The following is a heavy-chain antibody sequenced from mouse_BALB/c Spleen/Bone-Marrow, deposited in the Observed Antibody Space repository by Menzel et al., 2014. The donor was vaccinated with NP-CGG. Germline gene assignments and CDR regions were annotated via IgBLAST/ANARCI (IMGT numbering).Heavy chain of an antibody. CDR3: ARGDYGSSYDAMDY. J-gene: IGHJ4*01. Sequence: EVKLQESGPGLVKPSQSLSLTCSVTGYSITSAYYWNWIRQFPGNKLEWMGYISFDGSNYYNPSLKNRISITRDASKSQFFLRLNSVTTEDTAAYYCARGDYGSSYDAMDYWGQGTSVTVSS. CDR2: ISFDGSN. V-gene: IGHV3-6*02. CDR1: GYSITSAYY. D-gene: IGHD1-1*01.